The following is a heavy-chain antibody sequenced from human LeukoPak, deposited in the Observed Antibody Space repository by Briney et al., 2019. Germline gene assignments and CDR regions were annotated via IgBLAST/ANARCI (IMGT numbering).Heavy chain of an antibody. CDR3: ARAKAARHYYYYYGMDV. V-gene: IGHV3-11*01. CDR2: ISSSGSTI. Sequence: PGGSLRLSCAASGFTFSDYYMSWIRQAPGKGLEWVSYISSSGSTIYYADSVKGRFTISRDNAKNPLYLQMNSLRAEDTAVYYCARAKAARHYYYYYGMDVWGQGTTVTVSS. D-gene: IGHD6-6*01. CDR1: GFTFSDYY. J-gene: IGHJ6*02.